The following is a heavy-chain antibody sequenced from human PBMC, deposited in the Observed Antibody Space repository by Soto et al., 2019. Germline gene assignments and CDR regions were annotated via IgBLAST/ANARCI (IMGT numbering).Heavy chain of an antibody. CDR2: INAGNGNT. CDR1: GYTFTGYA. V-gene: IGHV1-3*05. CDR3: ARAVAVPADFDY. D-gene: IGHD6-19*01. Sequence: QVQVVQSGAEEKKPGASVKVSCTASGYTFTGYAIHWVRQAPGQRLEWMGWINAGNGNTKYSQKFQGRVTITRDTSPRTAYMGLSSLRSEDTAVYYCARAVAVPADFDYWGQGTLVTVSS. J-gene: IGHJ4*02.